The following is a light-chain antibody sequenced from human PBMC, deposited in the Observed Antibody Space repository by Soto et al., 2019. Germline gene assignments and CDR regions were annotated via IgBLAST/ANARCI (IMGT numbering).Light chain of an antibody. Sequence: QSALTQPASVSGSPGQSITMSCTGTSSDIGGYNYVSWYQQHPGKAPKLMIYEGSKRPSGISNRFSGSKSGNTASLTISGLQAEDEAEYYCCSYADSSRIYVFGSGTKVTVL. CDR3: CSYADSSRIYV. J-gene: IGLJ1*01. V-gene: IGLV2-23*01. CDR1: SSDIGGYNY. CDR2: EGS.